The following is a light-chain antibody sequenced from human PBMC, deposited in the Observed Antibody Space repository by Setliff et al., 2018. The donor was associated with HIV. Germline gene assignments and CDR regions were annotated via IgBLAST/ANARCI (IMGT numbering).Light chain of an antibody. CDR2: EVS. Sequence: QSVLTQPASVSGSPGQSITISCTGSSNDVGGYNYVSWYQQRPGKAPKLMISEVSNRPSGVSNRFSGSKSGNTASLTISGLLAEDEADYYCSSYTSGSTRVFGTGTKVTVL. J-gene: IGLJ1*01. V-gene: IGLV2-14*01. CDR1: SNDVGGYNY. CDR3: SSYTSGSTRV.